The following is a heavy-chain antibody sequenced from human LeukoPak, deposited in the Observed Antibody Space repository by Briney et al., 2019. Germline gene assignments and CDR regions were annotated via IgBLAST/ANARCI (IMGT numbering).Heavy chain of an antibody. V-gene: IGHV1-69*06. CDR1: GRNYSSYA. CDR2: IIPIFGTA. D-gene: IGHD6-13*01. Sequence: ASVKVSCKASGRNYSSYAISWVRQAPGQGLEWMGRIIPIFGTANYAQKFQGRVTITADKSTSTAYMELSSLRSEDTAVYYCATHIKAAAGTEPWGQGTLVTVSS. CDR3: ATHIKAAAGTEP. J-gene: IGHJ5*02.